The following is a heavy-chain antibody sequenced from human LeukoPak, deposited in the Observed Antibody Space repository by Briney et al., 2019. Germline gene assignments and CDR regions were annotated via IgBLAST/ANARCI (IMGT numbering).Heavy chain of an antibody. CDR2: ITGGHYPT. CDR1: GFTFSSYG. CDR3: TKDPNGDYVGAFDP. V-gene: IGHV3-23*01. Sequence: GGSLRLSCAASGFTFSSYGMHWVRQAPGKGLEWVSSITGGHYPTYNTDSVKGRFTISRDNSKNTLYLQMNSLRADDTAVYYCTKDPNGDYVGAFDPWGQGTLVTVSS. D-gene: IGHD4-17*01. J-gene: IGHJ5*02.